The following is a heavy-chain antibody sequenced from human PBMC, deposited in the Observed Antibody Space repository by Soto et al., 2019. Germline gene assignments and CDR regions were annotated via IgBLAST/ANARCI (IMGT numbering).Heavy chain of an antibody. CDR1: GGSISSSNC. D-gene: IGHD1-26*01. V-gene: IGHV4-4*02. CDR2: IYHSGNT. Sequence: VQLRQSGPGLVKPSGTLSLTCAVSGGSISSSNCWTWVRQAPGKGLEWIGEIYHSGNTYSNPSLKGRVTRTVDKSNNQLSLELNSVTAADTAVYYCATLPPRVVASLLPIPTWGQGTLVTVSS. CDR3: ATLPPRVVASLLPIPT. J-gene: IGHJ5*02.